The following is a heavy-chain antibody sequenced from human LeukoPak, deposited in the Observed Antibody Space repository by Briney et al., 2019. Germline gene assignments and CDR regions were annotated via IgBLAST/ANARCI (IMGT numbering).Heavy chain of an antibody. CDR3: ARRPFKYYDILTGSYRSEFDY. CDR1: GYTFTSYG. D-gene: IGHD3-9*01. J-gene: IGHJ4*02. CDR2: ISAYNGNT. Sequence: GASVKVSCKASGYTFTSYGISWVRQAPGQGLEWMGWISAYNGNTNYAQKFQGRVTMTRDTSISTAYMELSSLKSEDTAVYYCARRPFKYYDILTGSYRSEFDYWGQGTLVTVSS. V-gene: IGHV1-18*01.